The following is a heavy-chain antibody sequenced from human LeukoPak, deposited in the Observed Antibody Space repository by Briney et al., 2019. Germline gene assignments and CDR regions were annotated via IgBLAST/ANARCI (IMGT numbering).Heavy chain of an antibody. CDR1: GFTFSSYA. Sequence: GGSLRLSCAASGFTFSSYAINWVRQAPGKGLEWVSGISGRGGSTYYADSVKGRFTISRDNSKNTLYLQMNSLRAEDTAVYYCAKEATGYNYGPFDNWGQGTLVTVSS. V-gene: IGHV3-23*01. J-gene: IGHJ4*02. CDR3: AKEATGYNYGPFDN. D-gene: IGHD5-18*01. CDR2: ISGRGGST.